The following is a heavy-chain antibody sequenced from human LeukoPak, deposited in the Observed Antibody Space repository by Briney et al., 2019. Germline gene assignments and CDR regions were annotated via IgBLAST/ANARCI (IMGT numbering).Heavy chain of an antibody. Sequence: ASVKVSCKASGYTFTGYYMHWVRRAPGQGLEWMGWINPNSGGTNYAQKSQSRVTMTRDTSISTAYMELSRLRSDDTAVYYCARGALLLWFGESNDYWGQGTLVTVSS. V-gene: IGHV1-2*02. J-gene: IGHJ4*02. CDR2: INPNSGGT. D-gene: IGHD3-10*01. CDR1: GYTFTGYY. CDR3: ARGALLLWFGESNDY.